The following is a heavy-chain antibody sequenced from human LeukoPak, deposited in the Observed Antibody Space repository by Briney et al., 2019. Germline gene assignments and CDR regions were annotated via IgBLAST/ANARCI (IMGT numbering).Heavy chain of an antibody. D-gene: IGHD3-22*01. CDR1: GGSISTYY. V-gene: IGHV4-59*01. J-gene: IGHJ1*01. CDR3: ARGNSYYDSSGYFPWESFQH. Sequence: SETLSLTCTVSGGSISTYYWSWIRQPPGKGLEWIGYIFYSGSTNYNPSLKSRVNISVDTSKNQFSLKLTSVTAADTAVYYCARGNSYYDSSGYFPWESFQHWGQGTLVTVSS. CDR2: IFYSGST.